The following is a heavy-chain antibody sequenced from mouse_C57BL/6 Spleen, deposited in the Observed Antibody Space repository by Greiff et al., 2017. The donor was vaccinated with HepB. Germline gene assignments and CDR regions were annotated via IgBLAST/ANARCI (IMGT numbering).Heavy chain of an antibody. CDR1: GYTFTNYW. CDR2: IYPGGGYT. V-gene: IGHV1-63*01. Sequence: VQLQESGAELVRPGTSVKMSCKASGYTFTNYWIGWAKQRPGHGLEWIGDIYPGGGYTNYNEKFKGKATLTADKSSSTAYMQFSSLTSEDSAIYYCARRDDYDEGAWFAYWGQGTLVTVSA. CDR3: ARRDDYDEGAWFAY. J-gene: IGHJ3*01. D-gene: IGHD2-4*01.